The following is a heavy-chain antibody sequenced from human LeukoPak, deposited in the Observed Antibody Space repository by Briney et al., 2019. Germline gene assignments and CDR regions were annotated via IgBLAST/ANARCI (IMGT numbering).Heavy chain of an antibody. CDR1: GYTFTSYY. Sequence: ASVKLSCKASGYTFTSYYIHWVRQAPGQGLEWMGMINPNGGGTNYAQKFQDRVIMTSDTSTSTVYMEVSSLTSEDMAVYYCARSKGIRVIDYWGQGTLVTVSS. D-gene: IGHD3-16*02. V-gene: IGHV1-46*01. J-gene: IGHJ4*02. CDR2: INPNGGGT. CDR3: ARSKGIRVIDY.